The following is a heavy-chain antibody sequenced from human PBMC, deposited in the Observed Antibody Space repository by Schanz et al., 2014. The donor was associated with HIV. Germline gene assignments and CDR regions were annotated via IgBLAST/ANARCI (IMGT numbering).Heavy chain of an antibody. CDR2: INPSSGGT. D-gene: IGHD3-10*01. V-gene: IGHV1-2*02. Sequence: QVQLVQSGAEVKKPGSSVKVSCTASGGIFSYHAINWVRQAPGQGLEWMGWINPSSGGTNYAQKFQGRVTMTRDTSISTAYMELRRLRSDDTAVYYCARDQNVISMVRGVMGGVDYWGQGTLVTVSS. J-gene: IGHJ4*02. CDR3: ARDQNVISMVRGVMGGVDY. CDR1: GGIFSYHA.